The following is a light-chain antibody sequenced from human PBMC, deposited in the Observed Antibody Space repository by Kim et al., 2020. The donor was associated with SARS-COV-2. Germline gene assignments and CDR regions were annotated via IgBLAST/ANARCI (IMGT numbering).Light chain of an antibody. J-gene: IGLJ2*01. Sequence: GRKVTISCSGSSSNIGNNYVSWYQQLPRTAPKLLIYDNNKRPSGIPDRFSGSKSGTSATLGITGLQTGDEADYYCGTWDSSLSAVVFGGGTQLTVL. CDR2: DNN. V-gene: IGLV1-51*01. CDR3: GTWDSSLSAVV. CDR1: SSNIGNNY.